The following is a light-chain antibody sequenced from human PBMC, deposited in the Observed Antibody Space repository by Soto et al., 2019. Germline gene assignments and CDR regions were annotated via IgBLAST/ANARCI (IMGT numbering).Light chain of an antibody. J-gene: IGLJ1*01. CDR1: STDVGRYNH. CDR3: NSRTSSGTRV. Sequence: QSVLTQPASVSGSPGQSITISCTGTSTDVGRYNHVSWYQHHPGKAPKLMIYEVTNRPSGVSNRFSGSKSGYTASLTISGLQAEDEADYYCNSRTSSGTRVFGTGTKVTVL. CDR2: EVT. V-gene: IGLV2-14*01.